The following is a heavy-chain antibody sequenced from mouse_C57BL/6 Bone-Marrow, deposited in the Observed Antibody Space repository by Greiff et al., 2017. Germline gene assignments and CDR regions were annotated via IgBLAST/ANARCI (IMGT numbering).Heavy chain of an antibody. CDR1: GFTFSDYY. Sequence: EVQLVESEGGLVQPGSSMKLSCTASGFTFSDYYMAWVRQVPEKGLEWVANINYDGSSTYYLDSLKSRFIISRDNAKNILYLQMSSLKSEDTVTYYCARGDYNGRVFDYWGQGTTLTVSS. D-gene: IGHD1-1*01. CDR2: INYDGSST. CDR3: ARGDYNGRVFDY. V-gene: IGHV5-16*01. J-gene: IGHJ2*01.